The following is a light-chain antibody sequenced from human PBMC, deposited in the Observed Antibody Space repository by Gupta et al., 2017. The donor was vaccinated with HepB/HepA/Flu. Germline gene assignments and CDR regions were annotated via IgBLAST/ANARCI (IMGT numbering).Light chain of an antibody. J-gene: IGLJ2*01. CDR3: CSYAGSVV. V-gene: IGLV2-23*02. Sequence: QSALTQPASVSGSPGQSITISCTGTSSDVGSYNLVSWYQQHPGKAPKLMIYEVSKRPSGVSNRFSGSKSGNTASLTISGRQAEDEDDYYCCSYAGSVVFGGGTKLTVL. CDR1: SSDVGSYNL. CDR2: EVS.